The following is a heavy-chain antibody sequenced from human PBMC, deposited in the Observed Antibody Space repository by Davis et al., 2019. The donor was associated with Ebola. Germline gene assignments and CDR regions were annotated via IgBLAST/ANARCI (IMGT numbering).Heavy chain of an antibody. CDR2: INRDGSRT. CDR3: ARSGLSFGVVKYHYGMDV. D-gene: IGHD3-3*01. V-gene: IGHV3-74*01. CDR1: GFTFSTYW. J-gene: IGHJ6*04. Sequence: GESLKISCAASGFTFSTYWMHWVRQAPGKGLVWVSLINRDGSRTTYADSVKGRFTISRDNAKNTLYLQMNSLRAEDTAVYYCARSGLSFGVVKYHYGMDVWGKGTTVTVSS.